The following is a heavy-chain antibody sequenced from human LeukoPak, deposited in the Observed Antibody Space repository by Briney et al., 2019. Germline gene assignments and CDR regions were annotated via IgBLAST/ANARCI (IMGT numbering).Heavy chain of an antibody. CDR2: ISSSGSTI. CDR3: ARYGDYLNYYYYGMDV. V-gene: IGHV3-48*03. CDR1: GFTFSSYE. J-gene: IGHJ6*01. Sequence: PGGSLRLSCAASGFTFSSYEMNWVRQAPGKGLEWVSYISSSGSTIYYADSVKGRFTISRDNAKNSLYLQMNSLRAEDTAVYYCARYGDYLNYYYYGMDVWGQGTTVTVSS. D-gene: IGHD4-17*01.